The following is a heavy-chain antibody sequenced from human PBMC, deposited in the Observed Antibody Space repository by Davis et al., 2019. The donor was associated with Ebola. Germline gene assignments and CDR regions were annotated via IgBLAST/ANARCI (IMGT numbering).Heavy chain of an antibody. CDR2: IYSGGTK. Sequence: GESLKISCAASGFTFSDYYMSWIRQAPGKGLEWLSVIYSGGTKYYADSVKGRFTISREDSKNTLYLQMSSLRADDTAVYYCVRGGWDNVMVVATIPLFDYWGPGTQVTVSS. CDR3: VRGGWDNVMVVATIPLFDY. J-gene: IGHJ4*02. V-gene: IGHV3-53*01. D-gene: IGHD2-15*01. CDR1: GFTFSDYY.